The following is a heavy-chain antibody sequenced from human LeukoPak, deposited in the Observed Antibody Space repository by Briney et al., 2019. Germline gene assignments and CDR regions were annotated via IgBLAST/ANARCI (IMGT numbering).Heavy chain of an antibody. CDR3: ARAPRGSPYYYYYYMDV. V-gene: IGHV4-59*01. D-gene: IGHD2-15*01. Sequence: SETLSLTCTVSGGSIRSNYWSWIRQPPGKGLEWIGYISYSGSTNYNPSLKSRVTISVDTSKNQFSLKLSSVTAADTAVYYCARAPRGSPYYYYYYMDVWGKGTTVTVSS. J-gene: IGHJ6*03. CDR1: GGSIRSNY. CDR2: ISYSGST.